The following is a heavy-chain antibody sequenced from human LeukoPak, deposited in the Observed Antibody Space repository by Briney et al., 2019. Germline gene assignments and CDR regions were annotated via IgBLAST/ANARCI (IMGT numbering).Heavy chain of an antibody. Sequence: SSETLSLTCAVSGGSISSSNWWSWIRQPPGKGLEWIGEIYHSGSTNYNPSLKSRVTISVDKSKNQFSLKLSSVTAADTAVYYCARVVSSGYYSNWYFDLWGRGTLVTVSS. J-gene: IGHJ2*01. V-gene: IGHV4-4*02. CDR2: IYHSGST. CDR1: GGSISSSNW. D-gene: IGHD3-22*01. CDR3: ARVVSSGYYSNWYFDL.